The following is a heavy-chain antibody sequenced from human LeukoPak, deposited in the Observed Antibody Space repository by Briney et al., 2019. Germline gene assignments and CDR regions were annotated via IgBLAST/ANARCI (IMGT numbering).Heavy chain of an antibody. D-gene: IGHD6-13*01. Sequence: PGGSLRLSCTASGFTFSSYSMNWVRQAPGKGLEWVSSISSSSSYIYYADSVKGRFTISRDNSKNTLYLQMNSLRAEDTAVYYCAKLGRISSSPLDIDYWGQGTLVTVSS. V-gene: IGHV3-21*04. CDR2: ISSSSSYI. J-gene: IGHJ4*02. CDR1: GFTFSSYS. CDR3: AKLGRISSSPLDIDY.